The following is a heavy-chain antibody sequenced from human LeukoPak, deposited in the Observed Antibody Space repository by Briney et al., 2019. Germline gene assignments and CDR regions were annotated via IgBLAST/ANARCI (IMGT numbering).Heavy chain of an antibody. CDR2: INPNSGDT. D-gene: IGHD5-24*01. J-gene: IGHJ4*02. V-gene: IGHV1-2*02. CDR1: GYTLTGYY. CDR3: AKNPYKYCFDY. Sequence: ASVKVSCKASGYTLTGYYMHLLRQAPGQGLEWMGWINPNSGDTNYAQKFQGRVTMTMDTSISTAYMELSRLTSDDTAVYYCAKNPYKYCFDYWGQGTLVTVSS.